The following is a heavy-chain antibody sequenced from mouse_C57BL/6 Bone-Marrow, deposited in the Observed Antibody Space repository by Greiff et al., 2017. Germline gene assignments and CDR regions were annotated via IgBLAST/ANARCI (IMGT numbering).Heavy chain of an antibody. D-gene: IGHD1-1*01. CDR2: IRNKANGYTT. CDR1: GFTFTDYY. Sequence: EVHLVESGGGLVQPGGSLSLSCAASGFTFTDYYMSWVRQPPGKALEWLGFIRNKANGYTTEYSASVKGRFTISRDNSQSILYLQMNALRAEDSATYYCARYRIYYYCSSYVYYAMDYWGQGTSVTVSS. J-gene: IGHJ4*01. V-gene: IGHV7-3*01. CDR3: ARYRIYYYCSSYVYYAMDY.